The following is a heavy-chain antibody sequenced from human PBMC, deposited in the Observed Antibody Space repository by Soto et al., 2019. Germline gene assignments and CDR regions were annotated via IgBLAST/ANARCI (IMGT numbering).Heavy chain of an antibody. Sequence: QVQLVQSGAEVKKPWASVKVSCKASGYTFSTYIIHWMRQAPGQSLEWMGWINGGSGNTKYSQKFQGRVTITRDTSASTAYMELDTLTSEDTAKYFCARAGRGIAFWGQGTLVTVSS. CDR3: ARAGRGIAF. CDR2: INGGSGNT. V-gene: IGHV1-3*01. CDR1: GYTFSTYI. J-gene: IGHJ4*02. D-gene: IGHD2-15*01.